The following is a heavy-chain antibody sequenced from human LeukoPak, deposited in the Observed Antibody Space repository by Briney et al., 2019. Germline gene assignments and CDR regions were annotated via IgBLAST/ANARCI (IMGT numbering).Heavy chain of an antibody. D-gene: IGHD4-17*01. CDR3: VRDRGHDYGDYSDGFDI. CDR1: GGTFYSYV. CDR2: IIPIFGTA. J-gene: IGHJ3*02. V-gene: IGHV1-69*06. Sequence: SVKVSCKAPGGTFYSYVISWVRQAPGQGLEWMGGIIPIFGTANYAQKFQGRVTITADKSTSTAYMELSSLRSDDTAVYYCVRDRGHDYGDYSDGFDIWGQGTMVTVSS.